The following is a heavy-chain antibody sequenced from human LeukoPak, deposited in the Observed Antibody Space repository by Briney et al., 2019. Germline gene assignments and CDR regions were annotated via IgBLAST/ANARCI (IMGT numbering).Heavy chain of an antibody. CDR3: GKRRHGEGGDFDY. D-gene: IGHD3-10*01. V-gene: IGHV3-23*01. CDR2: ISGSGVST. J-gene: IGHJ4*02. Sequence: PGGSLRLSCAASGFTFSSYAMNWVRQAPGKGLEWVSGISGSGVSTYYADSVKGRFTISRDNSKNTLYLQMNSLRAEDTALYYCGKRRHGEGGDFDYWGLGTLVTVSS. CDR1: GFTFSSYA.